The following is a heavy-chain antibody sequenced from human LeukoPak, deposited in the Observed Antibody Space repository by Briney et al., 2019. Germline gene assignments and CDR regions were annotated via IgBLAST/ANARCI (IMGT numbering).Heavy chain of an antibody. D-gene: IGHD6-13*01. CDR2: MNANPHNGET. CDR3: ARGTAKSSWYDDIREADAFEI. Sequence: ASVMVSSKTSGYTFTSYDINWVRLAPGHGLEWMGWMNANPHNGETRHAQKLEGRVTMTANTSTRTFYVELSSLRSEDTAVYYCARGTAKSSWYDDIREADAFEICGQGTIVTVSS. V-gene: IGHV1-8*01. J-gene: IGHJ3*02. CDR1: GYTFTSYD.